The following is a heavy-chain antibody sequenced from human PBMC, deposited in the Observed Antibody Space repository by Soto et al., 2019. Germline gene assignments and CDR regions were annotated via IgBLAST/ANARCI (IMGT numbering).Heavy chain of an antibody. Sequence: TLSLTCSVSVAALNSGKYYWSWILQVPGKGLEWIGHIYVTGAVDYNPSLRDRITISQDTSERQFSLNLRLVTAADTAVYYCARLRIATNNYKWFDPWGQGTLVTVSS. CDR2: IYVTGAV. J-gene: IGHJ5*02. V-gene: IGHV4-31*03. CDR3: ARLRIATNNYKWFDP. D-gene: IGHD2-21*01. CDR1: VAALNSGKYY.